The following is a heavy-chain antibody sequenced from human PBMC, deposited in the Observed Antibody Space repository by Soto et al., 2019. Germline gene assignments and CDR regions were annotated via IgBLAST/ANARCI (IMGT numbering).Heavy chain of an antibody. CDR2: ISYDGSNK. Sequence: QVQLVESGGGVVQPGRSLRLSCAASGFTFSIYAMHWVRQAPGKGLEWVAVISYDGSNKYYADSVKGRFTISRDNSKKTWYLQMNSLRAEDTAVYYGARARLDTPALDYWGQGTLVTDAS. D-gene: IGHD2-2*01. CDR3: ARARLDTPALDY. V-gene: IGHV3-30-3*01. J-gene: IGHJ4*02. CDR1: GFTFSIYA.